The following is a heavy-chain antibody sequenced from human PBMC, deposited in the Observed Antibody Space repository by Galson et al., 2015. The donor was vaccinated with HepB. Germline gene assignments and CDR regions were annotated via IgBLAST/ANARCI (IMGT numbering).Heavy chain of an antibody. V-gene: IGHV4-39*01. J-gene: IGHJ4*02. CDR3: ARLLPRFWSDYSYRDY. CDR1: GGSISGGTYY. Sequence: LSLTCTVSGGSISGGTYYWGWIRQPPGKGLEWIGSVYYTGSTYYNPSLKSRVTISVEKTKNQFSLRLSSVTAADTAVYYCARLLPRFWSDYSYRDYWGQGTLVTVSS. D-gene: IGHD3-3*01. CDR2: VYYTGST.